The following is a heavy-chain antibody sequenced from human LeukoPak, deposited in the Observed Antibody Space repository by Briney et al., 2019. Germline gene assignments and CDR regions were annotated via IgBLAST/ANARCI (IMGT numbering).Heavy chain of an antibody. J-gene: IGHJ1*01. D-gene: IGHD3-22*01. CDR1: GFTFSKVW. CDR2: IKSKTDGGTI. Sequence: GGSLRLSCAASGFTFSKVWMSWVRQAPGKGLEWVGRIKSKTDGGTIDYAAPVKGRFTISRDDSKDTQFLQMNSLKTEDTAVYYCTTDLSELDDSGYYAKYFHHWGQGTLVSVSS. CDR3: TTDLSELDDSGYYAKYFHH. V-gene: IGHV3-15*01.